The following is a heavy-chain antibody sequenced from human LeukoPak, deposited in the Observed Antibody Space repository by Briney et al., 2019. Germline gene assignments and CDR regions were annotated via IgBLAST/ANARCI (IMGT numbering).Heavy chain of an antibody. D-gene: IGHD3-22*01. J-gene: IGHJ4*02. CDR1: GFTFSSYA. CDR3: ARPQGYFAANFDY. CDR2: ISYDGSNK. Sequence: SGGSPRLSCAASGFTFSSYAVHWVRHAPGKGLERVALISYDGSNKYHADSVKGRFTISRDNSKNTLYLQMNSLRGEDTAVFYCARPQGYFAANFDYWGQGTLVTVSS. V-gene: IGHV3-30*04.